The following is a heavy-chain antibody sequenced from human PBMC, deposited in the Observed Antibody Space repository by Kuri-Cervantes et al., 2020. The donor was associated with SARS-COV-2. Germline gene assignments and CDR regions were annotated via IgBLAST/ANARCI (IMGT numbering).Heavy chain of an antibody. D-gene: IGHD6-19*01. Sequence: SETLSLTCAVYGGSFSGYYWSWIRQPPGKGLEWIGEINHSGSTNYNPSLKSRVTVSVDTSKNQFSLKLSSVTAADTAVYYCARHAKQWLVYYFDYWGQGTLVNVSS. CDR3: ARHAKQWLVYYFDY. V-gene: IGHV4-34*01. CDR1: GGSFSGYY. CDR2: INHSGST. J-gene: IGHJ4*02.